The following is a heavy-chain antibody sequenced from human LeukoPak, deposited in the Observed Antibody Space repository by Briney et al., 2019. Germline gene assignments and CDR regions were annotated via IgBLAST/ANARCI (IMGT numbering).Heavy chain of an antibody. V-gene: IGHV4-39*01. CDR3: ARSSTSWADV. Sequence: SETLSLTCTVSGGSISSYYWGWIRQPPGKGLEWIGSIYYSGSTYYNPSLKSRVTISVDTSKNQFSLKLSSVTAADTAVYYCARSSTSWADVWGKGTTVTVSS. J-gene: IGHJ6*04. D-gene: IGHD2-2*01. CDR2: IYYSGST. CDR1: GGSISSYY.